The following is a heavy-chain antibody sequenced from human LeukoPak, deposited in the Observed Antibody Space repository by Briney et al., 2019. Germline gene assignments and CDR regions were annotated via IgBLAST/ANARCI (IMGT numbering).Heavy chain of an antibody. CDR2: IIPIFGTA. CDR1: GGTFSSYA. V-gene: IGHV1-69*05. Sequence: SVKVSRKASGGTFSSYAISWVRQAPGQGLEWMGRIIPIFGTANYAQKFQGRVTITTDESTSTAYMELSSLRSEDTAVYYCARDPPDSYSSGWYYFDYWGQGTLVTVSS. CDR3: ARDPPDSYSSGWYYFDY. J-gene: IGHJ4*02. D-gene: IGHD6-19*01.